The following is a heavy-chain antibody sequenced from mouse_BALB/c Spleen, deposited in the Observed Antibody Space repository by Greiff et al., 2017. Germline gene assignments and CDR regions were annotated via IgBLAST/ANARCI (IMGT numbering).Heavy chain of an antibody. D-gene: IGHD2-4*01. V-gene: IGHV5-17*02. CDR1: GFTFSSFG. CDR2: ISSGSSTI. CDR3: ARDYDYDGGYAMDY. Sequence: EVQPVESGGGLVQPGGSRKLSCAASGFTFSSFGMHWVRQAPEKGLEWVAYISSGSSTIYYADTVKGRFTISRDNPKNTLFLQMTSLRSEDTAMYYCARDYDYDGGYAMDYWGQGTSVTVSS. J-gene: IGHJ4*01.